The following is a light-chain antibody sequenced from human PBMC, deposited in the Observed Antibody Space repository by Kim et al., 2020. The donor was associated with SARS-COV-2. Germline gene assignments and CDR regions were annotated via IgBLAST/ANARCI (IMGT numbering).Light chain of an antibody. CDR3: QQYGSSLLT. V-gene: IGKV3-20*01. CDR2: GAS. Sequence: SPRARATPSRRASQSVSSSYLAWYQQKPGQAPRLLIYGASSRATGIPDRFSGSGSGTDFTLTISRLEPEDFAVYYCQQYGSSLLTFGGGTKVDIK. CDR1: QSVSSSY. J-gene: IGKJ4*01.